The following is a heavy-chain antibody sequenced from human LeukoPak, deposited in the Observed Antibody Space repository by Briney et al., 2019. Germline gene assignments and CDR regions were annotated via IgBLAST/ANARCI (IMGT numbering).Heavy chain of an antibody. J-gene: IGHJ4*02. CDR2: IYRGRT. D-gene: IGHD4-17*01. V-gene: IGHV4-30-2*01. Sequence: SETLSLTCAVSGDSISSGAYYWNWIRQAPGKGPEWIGNIYRGRTRFNPSLTSRVTIPLDMSKNQVSLNLTSVTAADTAIYYCAREGEYGDSYYWGQGTQVIVSA. CDR1: GDSISSGAYY. CDR3: AREGEYGDSYY.